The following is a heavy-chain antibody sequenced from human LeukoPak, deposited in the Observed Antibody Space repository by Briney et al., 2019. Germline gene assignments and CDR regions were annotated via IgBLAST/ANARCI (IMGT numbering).Heavy chain of an antibody. CDR2: IYYNGNT. V-gene: IGHV4-59*08. Sequence: PSETLSLTCTVSGGSISSYYWSWIRQPPGKGLEWLGYIYYNGNTNYNPSLKSRVTISVDTSKNQFSLKLRSVTAADTAVYYCVRHVGVDSSGHADGFEIWGQGTMVTVSS. J-gene: IGHJ3*02. CDR3: VRHVGVDSSGHADGFEI. CDR1: GGSISSYY. D-gene: IGHD3-22*01.